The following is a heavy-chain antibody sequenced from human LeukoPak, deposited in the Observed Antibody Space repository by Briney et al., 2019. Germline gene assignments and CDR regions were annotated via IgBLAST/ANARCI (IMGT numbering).Heavy chain of an antibody. CDR2: INPNSGGT. CDR3: ARVRRDGYNRPFDY. D-gene: IGHD5-24*01. Sequence: GASVKVSCKASGYTFTGYYMHWVRQAPGQGLEWMGWINPNSGGTNYAQKFQGRVTMTRDTSISTAYMELSRLRSDDTAVYYCARVRRDGYNRPFDYWGQGTLVTVSS. J-gene: IGHJ4*02. CDR1: GYTFTGYY. V-gene: IGHV1-2*02.